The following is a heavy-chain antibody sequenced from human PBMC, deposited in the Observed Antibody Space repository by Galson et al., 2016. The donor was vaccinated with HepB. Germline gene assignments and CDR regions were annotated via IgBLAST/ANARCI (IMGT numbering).Heavy chain of an antibody. CDR1: GGSFRNSA. V-gene: IGHV1-69*13. CDR3: SRVSDYYGMGTNGWFDP. CDR2: IIPIFGTA. Sequence: SVKVSCKASGGSFRNSAISWVRQAPGQGLEWMGGIIPIFGTATYGERFQGGVTITADDSTTTAYMELNGLRSEDTAVYYCSRVSDYYGMGTNGWFDPWGQGTLVIVSS. J-gene: IGHJ5*02. D-gene: IGHD3-9*01.